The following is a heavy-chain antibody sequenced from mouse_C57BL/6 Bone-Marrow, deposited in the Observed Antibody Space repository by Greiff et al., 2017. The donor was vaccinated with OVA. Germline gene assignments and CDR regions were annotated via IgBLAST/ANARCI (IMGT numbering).Heavy chain of an antibody. CDR3: ARGNWDGRFAY. Sequence: QVQLQQPGAELVKPGASVKLSCKASGYTFTSYWMQWVKQRPGQGLEWIGEIDPSDSYTNYNQKFKGKATLTVDTSSSTAYMQLSSLTSEDSAVYYCARGNWDGRFAYWGQGTLVTVSA. D-gene: IGHD4-1*01. CDR1: GYTFTSYW. V-gene: IGHV1-50*01. CDR2: IDPSDSYT. J-gene: IGHJ3*01.